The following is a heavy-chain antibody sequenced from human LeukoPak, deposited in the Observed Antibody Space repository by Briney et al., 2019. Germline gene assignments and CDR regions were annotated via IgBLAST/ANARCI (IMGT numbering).Heavy chain of an antibody. Sequence: ASVKVSCKASGYTFTGYHMHWVRQAPGQGLEWMGWIKSNSGGTNYAQKFQGRVTMTRDTSISTAYMELSRLRSDDTAVYYCARPRSRYDFCSGTTSFDLWGQGTLVTVSS. J-gene: IGHJ5*02. V-gene: IGHV1-2*02. CDR2: IKSNSGGT. CDR1: GYTFTGYH. CDR3: ARPRSRYDFCSGTTSFDL. D-gene: IGHD3-3*01.